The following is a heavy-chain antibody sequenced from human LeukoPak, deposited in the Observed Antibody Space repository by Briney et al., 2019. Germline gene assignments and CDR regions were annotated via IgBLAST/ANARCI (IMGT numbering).Heavy chain of an antibody. CDR3: ARQGAVTTRRTHYYAMDV. D-gene: IGHD4-17*01. CDR1: GGLISSSGNFY. Sequence: SETLSLTCTVSGGLISSSGNFYWGWIRQLPGKGLEWIGSVYYSGYTYDNPSLKSRVTVSVDTSKNQFSLKLNSVTAADTAIYYCARQGAVTTRRTHYYAMDVWGLGTTVTVSS. CDR2: VYYSGYT. J-gene: IGHJ6*02. V-gene: IGHV4-39*01.